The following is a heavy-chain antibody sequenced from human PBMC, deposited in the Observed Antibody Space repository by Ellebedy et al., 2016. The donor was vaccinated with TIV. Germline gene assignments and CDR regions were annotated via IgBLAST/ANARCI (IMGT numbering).Heavy chain of an antibody. J-gene: IGHJ4*02. CDR1: GFSFSSYG. Sequence: GESLKISCAASGFSFSSYGMQWVRQAPGEGLEWLAVIAHDGSIQHYADSAKGRFTVSRDNFKNMLYLQMDSLKVEDTSVYYCAKEISARSSNGWPFDQWGQGTLVTVSS. CDR2: IAHDGSIQ. CDR3: AKEISARSSNGWPFDQ. D-gene: IGHD6-19*01. V-gene: IGHV3-30*18.